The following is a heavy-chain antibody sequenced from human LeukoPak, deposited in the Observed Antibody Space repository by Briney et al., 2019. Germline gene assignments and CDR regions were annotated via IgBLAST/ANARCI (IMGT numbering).Heavy chain of an antibody. Sequence: SVKVSCKASGGTFSSYAISWVRQAPGQGLEWMGGIIPIFGTANYAQKFQERVTITRDMSTSTAYMGLSSLRSEDTAVYYCAADRGSDDAFDIWGQGTVVTVSS. CDR3: AADRGSDDAFDI. D-gene: IGHD6-25*01. V-gene: IGHV1-69*05. CDR2: IIPIFGTA. CDR1: GGTFSSYA. J-gene: IGHJ3*02.